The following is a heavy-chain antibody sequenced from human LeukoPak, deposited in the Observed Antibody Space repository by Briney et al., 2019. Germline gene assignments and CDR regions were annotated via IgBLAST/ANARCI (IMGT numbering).Heavy chain of an antibody. J-gene: IGHJ4*02. D-gene: IGHD6-13*01. CDR3: ASNSSSWYWFDY. CDR1: GFSFSSYA. V-gene: IGHV3-23*01. Sequence: GGSLILSCAASGFSFSSYAMSWVRQAPGKGLEWGAAISGSGGSTYYADSVKGPFTNCRDTSKNTLYLQLNSLRAEDTAVYDCASNSSSWYWFDYWGQGTLVIVSS. CDR2: ISGSGGST.